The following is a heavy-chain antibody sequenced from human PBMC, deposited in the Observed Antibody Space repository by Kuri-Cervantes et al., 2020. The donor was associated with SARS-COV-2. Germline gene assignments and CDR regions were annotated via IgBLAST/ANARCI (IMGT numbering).Heavy chain of an antibody. V-gene: IGHV1-2*02. D-gene: IGHD7-27*01. CDR1: GYNFIDLN. J-gene: IGHJ4*02. CDR3: ARDGGGLGGFNWDQ. Sequence: ASVKVSCKASGYNFIDLNIHWVRQAPGQGLEWMASLNPNSGATFYARKFEGRVSMTRDTSIFTVYLELNRLRSDDSAIYYCARDGGGLGGFNWDQWGQGTLVTVSS. CDR2: LNPNSGAT.